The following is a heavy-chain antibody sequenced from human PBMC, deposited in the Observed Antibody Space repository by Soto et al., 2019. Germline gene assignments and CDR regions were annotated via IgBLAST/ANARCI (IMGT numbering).Heavy chain of an antibody. V-gene: IGHV3-48*02. D-gene: IGHD2-15*01. CDR1: GFTFTKCS. Sequence: GGSLRLSCVTSGFTFTKCSMNWVRQAPGKGLEWVSYISYSGETKYYADSLKGRYAISRDDAKNSVYLQMNSLRDEDTAFYYCVRGVVVVVGSTAENFDHWGQGTLVTVSS. CDR3: VRGVVVVVGSTAENFDH. CDR2: ISYSGETK. J-gene: IGHJ4*02.